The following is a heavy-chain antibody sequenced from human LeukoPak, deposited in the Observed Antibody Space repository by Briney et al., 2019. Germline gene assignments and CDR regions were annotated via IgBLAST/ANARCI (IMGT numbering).Heavy chain of an antibody. D-gene: IGHD2-2*01. J-gene: IGHJ6*03. Sequence: SETLSLTCAVYGGSFSGYYWSWIRQPPGKGLEWIGEINHSGSTNYNPSLKSRVTISVDTSKNQFSLKLSSVTAADTAVYYCARAVFICSSTSCKQKPTGYYVDVWGKGTTVTVSS. CDR2: INHSGST. V-gene: IGHV4-34*01. CDR3: ARAVFICSSTSCKQKPTGYYVDV. CDR1: GGSFSGYY.